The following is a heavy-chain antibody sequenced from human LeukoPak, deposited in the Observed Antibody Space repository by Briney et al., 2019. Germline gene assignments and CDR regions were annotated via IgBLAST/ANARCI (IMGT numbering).Heavy chain of an antibody. D-gene: IGHD6-19*01. Sequence: GGSLRLSCAASGFTFSSYAMSWVRQAPGKGLEWVSGLSGSGGSTYYVDSVKGRFTISRDNSKNTLYLQMNSLRAEDTAVYYCAKDGSSSGRGLDYWGQGTLVSVSS. J-gene: IGHJ4*02. V-gene: IGHV3-23*01. CDR2: LSGSGGST. CDR3: AKDGSSSGRGLDY. CDR1: GFTFSSYA.